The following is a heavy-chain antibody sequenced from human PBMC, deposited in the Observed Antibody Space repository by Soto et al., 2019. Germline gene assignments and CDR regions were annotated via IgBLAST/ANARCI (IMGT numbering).Heavy chain of an antibody. J-gene: IGHJ6*02. D-gene: IGHD6-13*01. CDR1: GFTFSSYG. CDR3: AKRKGPSAADSGYYYYGMDV. Sequence: GGSLRLSCAASGFTFSSYGMHWVRQAPGKGLEWVAVISYDGSNKYYADSVKGRFTISRDNSKNTLYLQMNSLRAEDTAVYYCAKRKGPSAADSGYYYYGMDVWGQGTTVTVSS. V-gene: IGHV3-30*18. CDR2: ISYDGSNK.